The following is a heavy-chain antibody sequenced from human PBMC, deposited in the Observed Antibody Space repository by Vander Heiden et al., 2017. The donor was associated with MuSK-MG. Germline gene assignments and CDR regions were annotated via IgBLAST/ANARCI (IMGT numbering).Heavy chain of an antibody. V-gene: IGHV4-31*03. D-gene: IGHD2-2*01. J-gene: IGHJ6*03. CDR3: ARAGRTSRAGYYYMDV. Sequence: QVQLQESGPGLVTPSQTLSLTCTVSVGSISTGTYYWSWIRQHPGTGLEWIGYIYYSGSTSYNPSLKSRVTISVDTSKNQFSLKLSSVTAADTAVYYCARAGRTSRAGYYYMDVCGIGSTVTVS. CDR1: VGSISTGTYY. CDR2: IYYSGST.